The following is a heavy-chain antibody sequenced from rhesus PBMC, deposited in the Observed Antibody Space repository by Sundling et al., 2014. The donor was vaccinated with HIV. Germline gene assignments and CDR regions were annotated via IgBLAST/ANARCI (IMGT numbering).Heavy chain of an antibody. Sequence: QVQLQESGPGLVKPSETLSVTCAVSGGSISSSFWSWIRQAPGKGLEWIGYIYGSGSSTNYNPSLKSRVTLSVDTSKNQLSLKLRSVTAADTAVYYCAMAGPRTAAGRTAFDFLGPRAQGHRLF. J-gene: IGHJ3*01. V-gene: IGHV4-169*01. D-gene: IGHD6-13*01. CDR1: GGSISSSF. CDR2: IYGSGSST. CDR3: AMAGPRTAAGRTAFDF.